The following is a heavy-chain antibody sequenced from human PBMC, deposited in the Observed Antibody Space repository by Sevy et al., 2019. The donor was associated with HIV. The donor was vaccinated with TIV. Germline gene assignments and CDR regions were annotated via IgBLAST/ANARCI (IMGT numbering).Heavy chain of an antibody. CDR3: AIEDMVRGASDAFDI. J-gene: IGHJ3*02. CDR1: GCTFTGYY. Sequence: ASVKVSCKASGCTFTGYYMHWVRQAPGQGLEWMGWINPNSGGTNYAQKFQGRVTMTRDRSIGKAYMELSRLRSDDTAAYYCAIEDMVRGASDAFDIWGQGTMVTVSS. D-gene: IGHD3-10*01. V-gene: IGHV1-2*02. CDR2: INPNSGGT.